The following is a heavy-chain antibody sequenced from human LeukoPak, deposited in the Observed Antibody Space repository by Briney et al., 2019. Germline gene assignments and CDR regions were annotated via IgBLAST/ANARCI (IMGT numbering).Heavy chain of an antibody. V-gene: IGHV5-51*01. Sequence: GESLKISCKGSGYSYTTYWIGWVRQMPGKGPEWMGVIYPVDSETKYSPSFEGQVSISADKSINTAYLQWSNLRASDSAMYYCASGDSSGHYRLPTEAYWGQGTLVTVSS. J-gene: IGHJ4*02. CDR3: ASGDSSGHYRLPTEAY. CDR2: IYPVDSET. CDR1: GYSYTTYW. D-gene: IGHD3-22*01.